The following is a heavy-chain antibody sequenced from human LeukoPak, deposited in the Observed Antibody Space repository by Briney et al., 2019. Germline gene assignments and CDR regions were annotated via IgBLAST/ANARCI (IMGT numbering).Heavy chain of an antibody. Sequence: SETLSLTCTVSGDSISSSDSSWGWIRQPPGKGLEWIGSMYDSGSTYYNPSLKSRVTISVDTSKNQFSLKLTSVTAADTAVYYCARAHERGATIKGNWFDPWGQGTLVTVSS. J-gene: IGHJ5*02. V-gene: IGHV4-39*02. CDR1: GDSISSSDSS. D-gene: IGHD5-12*01. CDR3: ARAHERGATIKGNWFDP. CDR2: MYDSGST.